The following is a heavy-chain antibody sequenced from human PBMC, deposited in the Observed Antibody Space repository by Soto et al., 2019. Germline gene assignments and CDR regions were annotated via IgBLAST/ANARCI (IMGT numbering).Heavy chain of an antibody. Sequence: SETLSLTCAVYGGSFSGYYWSWIRQPPGKGLEWIGEINHSGSTNYNPSLKSRVTISVDTSKNQFSLKLSSVTAADTAVYYCARAEFMTTVTQPNWFDPSGQGTLVTVSS. CDR2: INHSGST. J-gene: IGHJ5*02. CDR1: GGSFSGYY. D-gene: IGHD4-17*01. CDR3: ARAEFMTTVTQPNWFDP. V-gene: IGHV4-34*01.